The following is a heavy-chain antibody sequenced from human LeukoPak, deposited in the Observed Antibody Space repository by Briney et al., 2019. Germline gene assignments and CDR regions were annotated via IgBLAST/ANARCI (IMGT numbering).Heavy chain of an antibody. CDR1: GGSISSSSYY. CDR3: ARDQAYYDILTGYSIYYYYGMDV. V-gene: IGHV4-39*07. J-gene: IGHJ6*02. D-gene: IGHD3-9*01. Sequence: SEALSLTCTVSGGSISSSSYYWGWIRQPPGKGLEWIGSIYYSGSTYYNPSLKSRVTISVDTSKNQFSLKLSSVTAADTAVYYCARDQAYYDILTGYSIYYYYGMDVWGQGTTVTVSS. CDR2: IYYSGST.